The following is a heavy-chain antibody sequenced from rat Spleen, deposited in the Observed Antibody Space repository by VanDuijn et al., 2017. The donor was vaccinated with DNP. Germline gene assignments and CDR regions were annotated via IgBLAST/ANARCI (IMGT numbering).Heavy chain of an antibody. V-gene: IGHV5-58*01. Sequence: EVQLVETGGGLVQPGKSLKLSCVASGFSFNSYWMYWIRQAPGKGLEWLSSINTDGGTTFYPDSVKGRFTISRDNAKNTVYLQMDSLRSEDTATYYCARQDPFDYWGQGVMVTVSS. J-gene: IGHJ2*01. CDR3: ARQDPFDY. CDR2: INTDGGTT. CDR1: GFSFNSYW.